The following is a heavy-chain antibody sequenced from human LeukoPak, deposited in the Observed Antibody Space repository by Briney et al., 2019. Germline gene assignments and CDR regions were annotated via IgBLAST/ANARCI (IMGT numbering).Heavy chain of an antibody. V-gene: IGHV3-30*18. CDR1: GFSFISYG. J-gene: IGHJ4*02. Sequence: GGSLRLSCAASGFSFISYGLHWVRQAPGKGLEWVGVISDDGRNKKYADSVKGRFTISRDNSKDTLYLQMNSLRDEDTAVYYCAKRPSDYGDYVTYFDYWGQGTLVTVSS. CDR3: AKRPSDYGDYVTYFDY. CDR2: ISDDGRNK. D-gene: IGHD4-17*01.